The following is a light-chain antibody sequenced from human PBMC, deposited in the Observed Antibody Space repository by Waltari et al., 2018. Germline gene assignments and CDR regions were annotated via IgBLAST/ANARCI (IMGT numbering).Light chain of an antibody. CDR3: MIWHGSAAV. V-gene: IGLV5-45*03. J-gene: IGLJ7*01. Sequence: QAVLNQPSSLSATPGASASLTCTLRSALNVGTYRIYCYQQKPGSPPQYLLRYKSYSDKQQGSGVPSRFSGSKDVSANAGILLISGLQSEDEADYYCMIWHGSAAVFGGGTQLTVL. CDR2: YKSYSDK. CDR1: SALNVGTYR.